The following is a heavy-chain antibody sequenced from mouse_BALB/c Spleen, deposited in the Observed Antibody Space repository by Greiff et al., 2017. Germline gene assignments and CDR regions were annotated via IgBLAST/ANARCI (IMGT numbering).Heavy chain of an antibody. CDR3: ARNYRYDVVYFDY. CDR1: GYAFSSYW. J-gene: IGHJ2*01. Sequence: QVQLKESGAELVRPGSSVKISCKASGYAFSSYWMNWVKQRPGQGLEWIGQIYPGDGDTNYNGKFKGKATLTADKSSSTAYMQLSSLTSEDSAVYFCARNYRYDVVYFDYWGQGTTLTVSS. V-gene: IGHV1-80*01. CDR2: IYPGDGDT. D-gene: IGHD2-14*01.